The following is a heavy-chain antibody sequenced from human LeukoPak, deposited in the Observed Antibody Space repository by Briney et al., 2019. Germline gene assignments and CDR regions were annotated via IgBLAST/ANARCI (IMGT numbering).Heavy chain of an antibody. CDR3: ARARYCSSTSCYEPEDY. V-gene: IGHV4-59*12. Sequence: SETLSLTCTVSGGSISSYYWSWIRQPPGKGLEWIGYIYNSGTIYYSGSTNYNPSLLSRVTISVDTSKNQFSLKLSSVTAADTAVYYCARARYCSSTSCYEPEDYWGQGTLVTVSS. CDR1: GGSISSYY. D-gene: IGHD2-2*01. CDR2: IYNSGTIYYSGST. J-gene: IGHJ4*02.